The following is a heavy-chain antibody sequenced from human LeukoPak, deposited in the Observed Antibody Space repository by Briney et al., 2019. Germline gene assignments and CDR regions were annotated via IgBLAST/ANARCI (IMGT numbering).Heavy chain of an antibody. V-gene: IGHV3-23*01. J-gene: IGHJ4*02. D-gene: IGHD3-9*01. CDR1: GFTFSNYA. Sequence: GGSLRLSCAASGFTFSNYAMNWVRQVPGKGLEWLSGISRRGDTTYYTDSVKGRFTISRDNSNNTLYLQMNTLRADDTAVYYCSKATGPNSFRYIEYWGQGTLVTVSS. CDR3: SKATGPNSFRYIEY. CDR2: ISRRGDTT.